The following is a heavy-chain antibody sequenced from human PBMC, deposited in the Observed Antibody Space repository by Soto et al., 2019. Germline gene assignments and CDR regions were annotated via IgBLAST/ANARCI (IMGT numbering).Heavy chain of an antibody. CDR1: GFTFSSYD. CDR3: GRGVASHNSGYYYFGL. CDR2: FGPSGDT. J-gene: IGHJ4*02. V-gene: IGHV3-13*04. D-gene: IGHD3-22*01. Sequence: EVQLEESGGGLVQPGGSLRLSCAASGFTFSSYDMHWVGQVTGKGLEWVSTFGPSGDTYYPGSLKGRFTISRENAKNSLYLQMNSLRAEDTAVYYCGRGVASHNSGYYYFGLWGQGTLVTVSS.